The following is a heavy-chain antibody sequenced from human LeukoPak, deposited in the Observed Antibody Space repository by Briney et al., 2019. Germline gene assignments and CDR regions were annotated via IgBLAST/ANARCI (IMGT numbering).Heavy chain of an antibody. D-gene: IGHD3-10*01. CDR3: ARDSLIQYGSGSYWGFDY. V-gene: IGHV3-11*01. CDR1: GFTFSDPY. J-gene: IGHJ4*02. CDR2: VTGSADSV. Sequence: PGGSLRLSCAASGFTFSDPYMSWIRQAPGKGLEWLSKVTGSADSVFYADSVRGRFTISRDNAKNSLYLQMNSLRAEDTAVYYCARDSLIQYGSGSYWGFDYWGQGILVTVSS.